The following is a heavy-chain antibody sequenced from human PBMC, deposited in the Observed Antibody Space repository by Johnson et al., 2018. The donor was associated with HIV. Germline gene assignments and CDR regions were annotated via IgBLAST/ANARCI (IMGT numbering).Heavy chain of an antibody. D-gene: IGHD3-16*01. CDR2: INWNGGNT. Sequence: VQLVESGGGVVQPGGSLRLSCAASGFTFDDYGMSWVRQGPGKGLEWVSGINWNGGNTDFADAVKGRFNVSRDNAKKSLYLQMNSLRDEDTALYYCARGRPWGWELRRDAFDIWGQGTMVTVSS. CDR1: GFTFDDYG. CDR3: ARGRPWGWELRRDAFDI. J-gene: IGHJ3*02. V-gene: IGHV3-20*04.